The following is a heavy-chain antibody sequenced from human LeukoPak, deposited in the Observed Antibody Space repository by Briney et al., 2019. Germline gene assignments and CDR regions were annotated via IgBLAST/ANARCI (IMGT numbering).Heavy chain of an antibody. CDR2: INPNSGGT. Sequence: ASVKVSCKASGYTFTGYYMHWVRQAPGQGLEWMGWINPNSGGTNYAQEFQGRVTMTRDTSISTAYMELSRLRSDDTAVYYCARDLVYYDSSGYPDYWGQGTLVTVSS. CDR1: GYTFTGYY. CDR3: ARDLVYYDSSGYPDY. V-gene: IGHV1-2*02. D-gene: IGHD3-22*01. J-gene: IGHJ4*02.